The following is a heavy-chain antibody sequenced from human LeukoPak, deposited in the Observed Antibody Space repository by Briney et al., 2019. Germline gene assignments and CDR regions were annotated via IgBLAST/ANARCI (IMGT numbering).Heavy chain of an antibody. CDR2: ISGSGGST. D-gene: IGHD5-24*01. J-gene: IGHJ4*02. V-gene: IGHV3-23*01. CDR3: AKGGRDGYNFDY. CDR1: GFTFSSCA. Sequence: GGSLRLSCAASGFTFSSCAMSWVRQAPGKGLEWVSAISGSGGSTYYADSVKGRFTISRDNSKNTLYLQMNSLRAEDTAVYYCAKGGRDGYNFDYWGQGTLVTVSS.